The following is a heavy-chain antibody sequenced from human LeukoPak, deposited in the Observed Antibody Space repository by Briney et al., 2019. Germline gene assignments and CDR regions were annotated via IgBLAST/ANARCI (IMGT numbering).Heavy chain of an antibody. J-gene: IGHJ4*02. CDR1: GFTFSNAW. CDR3: TTGYTTDY. V-gene: IGHV3-15*01. CDR2: IRSKADGGTA. D-gene: IGHD5-24*01. Sequence: GGSLRLSCAASGFTFSNAWMSWVRQAPGKGLEWVGRIRSKADGGTADYAAPVKARFTISRDDSKNTLHLQMNSLRTEDTAVYFCTTGYTTDYWGQGTLVTVSS.